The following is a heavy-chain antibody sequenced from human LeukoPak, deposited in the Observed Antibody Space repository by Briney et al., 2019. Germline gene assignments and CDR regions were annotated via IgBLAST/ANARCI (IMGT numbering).Heavy chain of an antibody. Sequence: SETLSLTCTVSGGSISSYYWSWIRQPAGKGLEWIGRIYTSGSTNYNPSLKSRVTMSVDTSKNQFSLKLSSVTAADTAVYYCARAGYIRSWYYFDYWGQGTLVTVSS. CDR3: ARAGYIRSWYYFDY. D-gene: IGHD6-13*01. V-gene: IGHV4-4*07. CDR2: IYTSGST. J-gene: IGHJ4*02. CDR1: GGSISSYY.